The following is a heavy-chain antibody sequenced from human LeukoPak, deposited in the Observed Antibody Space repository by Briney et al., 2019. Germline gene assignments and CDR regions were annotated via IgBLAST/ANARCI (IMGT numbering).Heavy chain of an antibody. V-gene: IGHV3-48*03. J-gene: IGHJ4*02. CDR2: ISSSVSPM. CDR1: GFTFSSYE. D-gene: IGHD3-3*01. Sequence: PGGSLRLSCAASGFTFSSYEMNWVRQAPGKGLEWVSYISSSVSPMYYADSAKGRFTISRDNAKNSLYLQMNSLRAEDTAVYYCAGLSGYRYFDCWGQGTLVTVSS. CDR3: AGLSGYRYFDC.